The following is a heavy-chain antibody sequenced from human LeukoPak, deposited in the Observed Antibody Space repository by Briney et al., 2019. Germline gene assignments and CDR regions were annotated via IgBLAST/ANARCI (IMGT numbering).Heavy chain of an antibody. V-gene: IGHV1-46*01. Sequence: GASVKVSCKASGYTFTRYYMHWVRQAPGQGLEWMGIINPSGGSTNYAQKFQGRVTMTRDMSTRTVYMELSSLRSEDAAVYYCARGRFYDSDYWGQGTLVTVSS. D-gene: IGHD3-22*01. CDR2: INPSGGST. CDR3: ARGRFYDSDY. CDR1: GYTFTRYY. J-gene: IGHJ4*02.